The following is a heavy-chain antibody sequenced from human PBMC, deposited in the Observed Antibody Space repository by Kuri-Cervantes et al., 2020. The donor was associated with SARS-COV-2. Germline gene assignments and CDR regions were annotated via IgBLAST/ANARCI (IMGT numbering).Heavy chain of an antibody. CDR2: ISSSSSTI. V-gene: IGHV3-48*01. CDR3: ARSAPPGIAAAGVDWYFDY. CDR1: GFSFSSYG. J-gene: IGHJ4*02. D-gene: IGHD6-13*01. Sequence: GGSLRLSCAASGFSFSSYGTNWVRQAPGKGLEWVSYISSSSSTIYYAGSVKGRFTISRDNSKNTLYLQMNSLRAEDTAVYYCARSAPPGIAAAGVDWYFDYWGQGTLVTVSS.